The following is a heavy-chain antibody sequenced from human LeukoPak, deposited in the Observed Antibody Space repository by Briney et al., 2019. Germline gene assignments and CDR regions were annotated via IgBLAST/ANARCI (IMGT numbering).Heavy chain of an antibody. CDR1: GFTFSSYA. CDR2: ISGSGGST. V-gene: IGHV3-23*01. J-gene: IGHJ4*02. Sequence: GGSLRLSCAASGFTFSSYAMSWVRQAPGKGLEWVSAISGSGGSTYYADSVKGRFTISRDNSKNTLYLQMSSLRAEDTAVYYCAKWRSSSWSSFDYWGQGTLVTVSS. CDR3: AKWRSSSWSSFDY. D-gene: IGHD6-13*01.